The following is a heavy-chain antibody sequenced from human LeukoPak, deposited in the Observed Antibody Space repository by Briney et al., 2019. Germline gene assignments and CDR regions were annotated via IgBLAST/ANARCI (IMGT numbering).Heavy chain of an antibody. CDR1: GGPISSSSYY. J-gene: IGHJ5*02. CDR3: ARQGDDYGDYPNWFDP. D-gene: IGHD4-17*01. Sequence: SETRSLTCTVSGGPISSSSYYWGWIRQPPGKGLEWIGSIYYSGSTYYNPSLKSRVTISVDTSKNQFSLKLSSVTAADTAVYYCARQGDDYGDYPNWFDPWGQGTLVTVSS. V-gene: IGHV4-39*01. CDR2: IYYSGST.